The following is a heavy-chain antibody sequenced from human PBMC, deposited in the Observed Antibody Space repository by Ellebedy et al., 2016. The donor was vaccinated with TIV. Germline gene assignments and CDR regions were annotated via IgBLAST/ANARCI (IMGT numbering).Heavy chain of an antibody. J-gene: IGHJ4*02. CDR3: ARDWWGAGLD. V-gene: IGHV3-11*01. D-gene: IGHD2-15*01. Sequence: GESLKISCAASGFTFSDHYMSWIRQAPGKGLEWLSYISPTGSTIYYVDSVKGRFTISRDNARYSLYLQMTSLRADDTAVYYCARDWWGAGLDWGQGTLVTVSS. CDR1: GFTFSDHY. CDR2: ISPTGSTI.